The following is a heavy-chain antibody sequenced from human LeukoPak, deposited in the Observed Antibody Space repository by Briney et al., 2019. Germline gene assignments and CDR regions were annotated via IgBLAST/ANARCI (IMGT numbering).Heavy chain of an antibody. CDR3: ARQRADIVVVPAAMGWFDP. CDR2: IYTSGST. Sequence: KPSETLSLTCTVSGGSISSYYWSWIRQPPGKGLEWIGYIYTSGSTNYNPSLRSRVTISVDTSKNQFSLKLSSVTAADTAVYYCARQRADIVVVPAAMGWFDPWGQGTLVTVSS. J-gene: IGHJ5*02. D-gene: IGHD2-2*01. CDR1: GGSISSYY. V-gene: IGHV4-4*09.